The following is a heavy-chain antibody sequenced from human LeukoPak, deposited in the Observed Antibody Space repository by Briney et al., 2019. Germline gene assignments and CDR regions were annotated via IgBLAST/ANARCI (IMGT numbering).Heavy chain of an antibody. V-gene: IGHV3-66*01. J-gene: IGHJ4*02. Sequence: LAGGSLRLSYAASGFTVSNNYMSWVRQAPGKGLEWVSVIYSGGYTYYADSVKGRFTISRDNSKNTLYLQMNSLRAEDTAVYYCARDRGSGLDYWGQGTLVTVSS. CDR1: GFTVSNNY. CDR3: ARDRGSGLDY. D-gene: IGHD3-10*01. CDR2: IYSGGYT.